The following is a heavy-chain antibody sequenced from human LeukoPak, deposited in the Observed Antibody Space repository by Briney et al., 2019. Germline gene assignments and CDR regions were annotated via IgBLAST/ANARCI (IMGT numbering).Heavy chain of an antibody. CDR3: ARGFTYYFDSSDYYVTDAFDI. D-gene: IGHD3-22*01. Sequence: PSETLSLTCTVSDGSISSYYWSWIRQPPGKGLEWIGYIYYSGSTNYNPSLKSRVTISVDTSKNQFSLKLTSVTAADTAVYYCARGFTYYFDSSDYYVTDAFDIWGQGTMVTVSS. J-gene: IGHJ3*02. CDR2: IYYSGST. V-gene: IGHV4-59*01. CDR1: DGSISSYY.